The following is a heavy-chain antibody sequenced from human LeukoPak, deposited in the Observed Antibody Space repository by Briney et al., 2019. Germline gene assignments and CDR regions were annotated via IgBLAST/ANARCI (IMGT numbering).Heavy chain of an antibody. Sequence: GGSLRLSCGASGFTSRTYAMSWVRQAPGKGLEWVSSVSGNGGSTYYADSVKGRFTISRDNSKNTLYLQMNSLRAEDTAVYYCAKEIGDYVWGSYSYYFDYWGQGTLVTVSS. D-gene: IGHD3-16*01. V-gene: IGHV3-23*01. CDR2: VSGNGGST. CDR1: GFTSRTYA. J-gene: IGHJ4*02. CDR3: AKEIGDYVWGSYSYYFDY.